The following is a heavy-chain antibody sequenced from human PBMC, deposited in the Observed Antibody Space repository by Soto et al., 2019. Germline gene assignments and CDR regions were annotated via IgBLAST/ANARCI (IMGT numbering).Heavy chain of an antibody. V-gene: IGHV3-48*02. CDR3: ACYYQLPSPSAFFDY. CDR1: GFTFSSYS. D-gene: IGHD2-2*01. Sequence: GGSLRLSCAASGFTFSSYSMNWVRQAPGKGLEWVSYISSSSSTIYYADSVKGRFTISRDNAKNSLYLQMNSLRDEDTAVYYCACYYQLPSPSAFFDYWGQGTLVPVSS. J-gene: IGHJ4*02. CDR2: ISSSSSTI.